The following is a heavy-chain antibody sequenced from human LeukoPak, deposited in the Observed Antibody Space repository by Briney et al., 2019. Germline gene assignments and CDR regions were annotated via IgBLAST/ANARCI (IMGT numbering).Heavy chain of an antibody. V-gene: IGHV3-13*01. CDR2: IDTAGDT. J-gene: IGHJ4*02. Sequence: GGSLRLSCAASGFAFSSYDMHWVRQATGKGPEWVSAIDTAGDTHYPGSVKGRFIISRENAQNSLYLQMNSQRAGDTAVYYCARSKPWDPIDYWGQGTLVTVSS. CDR3: ARSKPWDPIDY. D-gene: IGHD1-26*01. CDR1: GFAFSSYD.